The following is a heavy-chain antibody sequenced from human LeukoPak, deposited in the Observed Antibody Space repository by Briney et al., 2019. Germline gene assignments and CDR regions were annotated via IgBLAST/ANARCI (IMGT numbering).Heavy chain of an antibody. Sequence: GASVKVSCKASGYTFTSYGISWVRQAPGQGLEWMGWISAYNGNTNYAQKLQGRVTMTTDISTSTAYMELRSLRSEDTAVYYCATQVPAEPFDYWGQGTLVTVSS. CDR2: ISAYNGNT. CDR1: GYTFTSYG. CDR3: ATQVPAEPFDY. D-gene: IGHD2-2*01. V-gene: IGHV1-18*01. J-gene: IGHJ4*02.